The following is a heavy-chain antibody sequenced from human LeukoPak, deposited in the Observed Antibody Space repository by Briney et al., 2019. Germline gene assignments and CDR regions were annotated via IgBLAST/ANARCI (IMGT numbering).Heavy chain of an antibody. V-gene: IGHV4-38-2*02. CDR2: IYHSGST. Sequence: SETLSLTCTVSNYSLSSGYYWGWIRQPPGKGLEGIGSIYHSGSTYQNPSLKSRVTLSVDPYKNQFSLKLSSVTAADTAVYYCARDPTVASAGTTDSWGQGTLVTVSS. CDR1: NYSLSSGYY. CDR3: ARDPTVASAGTTDS. J-gene: IGHJ5*01. D-gene: IGHD6-13*01.